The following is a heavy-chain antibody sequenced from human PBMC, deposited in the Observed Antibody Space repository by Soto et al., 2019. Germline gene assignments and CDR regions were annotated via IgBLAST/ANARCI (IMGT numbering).Heavy chain of an antibody. J-gene: IGHJ4*02. CDR1: GFTFSDYW. Sequence: VGSLRLSCAASGFTFSDYWMSWVRQAPGKGPEWVANIKFDGSEKQYVDSVKGRFSISRDNSRNSLFLQMNSLRAGNTAVYYCVKDGGYCSSTTCYSPRNHYFDSWGQGTLVTVSS. CDR2: IKFDGSEK. CDR3: VKDGGYCSSTTCYSPRNHYFDS. V-gene: IGHV3-7*03. D-gene: IGHD2-2*01.